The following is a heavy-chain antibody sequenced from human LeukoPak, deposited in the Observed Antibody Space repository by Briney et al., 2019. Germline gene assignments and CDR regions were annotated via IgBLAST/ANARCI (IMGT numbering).Heavy chain of an antibody. CDR1: GDSISSDDHY. Sequence: SETLSLTCTVSGDSISSDDHYWGWIRQSPGKGLEWIGNIYYRGNNYSNPPLRSRVSMSVDTSTNQFSLRLTSVTASDTAVYYCARERTLLWFGELLPNGAFDIWGQGTMVTVSS. J-gene: IGHJ3*02. CDR3: ARERTLLWFGELLPNGAFDI. CDR2: IYYRGNN. V-gene: IGHV4-39*02. D-gene: IGHD3-10*01.